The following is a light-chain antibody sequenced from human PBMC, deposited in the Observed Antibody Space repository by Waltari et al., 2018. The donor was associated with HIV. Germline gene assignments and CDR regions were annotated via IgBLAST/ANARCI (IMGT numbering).Light chain of an antibody. CDR2: ENQ. Sequence: QSVLTQPPSVSAAPRQKVTIPCSGSSSDIGDNYVSWYQQLPGTAPRLLIYENQKRPLGIPNRFSGSKSGTSATLGITGLQTGDEADYYCGTWHSSLSAGIFGGGTKLTVL. V-gene: IGLV1-51*02. CDR3: GTWHSSLSAGI. J-gene: IGLJ2*01. CDR1: SSDIGDNY.